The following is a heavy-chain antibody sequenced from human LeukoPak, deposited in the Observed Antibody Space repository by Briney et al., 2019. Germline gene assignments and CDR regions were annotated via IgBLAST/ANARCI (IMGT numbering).Heavy chain of an antibody. CDR1: GFTFSSYS. CDR2: ISSSSSTI. V-gene: IGHV3-48*01. D-gene: IGHD5-18*01. Sequence: GGSLRLSCAASGFTFSSYSMNWVRQAPGKGLEWVSYISSSSSTIYYADSVKGRFTISRDNAKNSPYLQMNSLRAEDTAVYYCARSSVDTAMANFDYWGQGTLVTVSS. J-gene: IGHJ4*02. CDR3: ARSSVDTAMANFDY.